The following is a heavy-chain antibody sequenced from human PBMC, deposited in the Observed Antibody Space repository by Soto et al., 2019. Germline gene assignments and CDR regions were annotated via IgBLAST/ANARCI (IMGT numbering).Heavy chain of an antibody. CDR2: INRDGSHK. D-gene: IGHD2-21*02. V-gene: IGHV3-7*01. CDR3: ATKGDALNY. CDR1: GFTFRNYN. Sequence: GGSLRLSCAASGFTFRNYNMNWVRQAPGKGLEWVANINRDGSHKYYVDSVKGRFTISRDNAENSVFLQMNSLRAEDTAIYYCATKGDALNYWGQGTLVTVSS. J-gene: IGHJ4*02.